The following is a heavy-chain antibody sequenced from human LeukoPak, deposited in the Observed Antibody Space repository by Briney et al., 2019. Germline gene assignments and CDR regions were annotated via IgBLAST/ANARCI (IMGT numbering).Heavy chain of an antibody. Sequence: SETLSLTCTVSGGSISSGSCYWSWIRQPAGKGLEWIGRIYTSGSTNYNPSLKSRVTISVDTSRNQFSLKLSSVTAADTAVYYCARSTGSTMFIDYWGQGTLVTVSS. J-gene: IGHJ4*02. D-gene: IGHD3-10*02. CDR3: ARSTGSTMFIDY. CDR1: GGSISSGSCY. CDR2: IYTSGST. V-gene: IGHV4-61*02.